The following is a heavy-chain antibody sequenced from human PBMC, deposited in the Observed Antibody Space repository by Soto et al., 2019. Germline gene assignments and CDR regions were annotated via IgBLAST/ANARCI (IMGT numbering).Heavy chain of an antibody. CDR2: IYYSGST. Sequence: QVQLQESGPGLVKPSQTLSLTCTVSGGSISSGGYYWSWIRQHPGKGLEWIGYIYYSGSTYYNPSLKSRVTISVDTSKNQFSLKLSSVTAADTAVYYCARGNEDFGVVISLGWFDPWGQGTLVTVSS. CDR1: GGSISSGGYY. V-gene: IGHV4-31*03. D-gene: IGHD3-3*01. J-gene: IGHJ5*02. CDR3: ARGNEDFGVVISLGWFDP.